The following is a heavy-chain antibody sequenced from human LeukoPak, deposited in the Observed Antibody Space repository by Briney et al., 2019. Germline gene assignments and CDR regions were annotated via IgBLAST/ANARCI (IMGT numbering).Heavy chain of an antibody. D-gene: IGHD6-13*01. CDR3: TSSYSSSWENWFDP. J-gene: IGHJ5*02. CDR1: GFTFGDYA. CDR2: IRSKAYGGTT. V-gene: IGHV3-49*04. Sequence: GGSLRLSCTASGFTFGDYAMSWVRQAPGKGLEWVGFIRSKAYGGTTEYAASVKGRFTISRDDSKSIAYLQMNSPKTEDTAVYYCTSSYSSSWENWFDPWGQGTLVTVSS.